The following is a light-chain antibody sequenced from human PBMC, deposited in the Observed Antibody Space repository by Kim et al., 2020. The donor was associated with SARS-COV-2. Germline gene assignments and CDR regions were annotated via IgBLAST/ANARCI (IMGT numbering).Light chain of an antibody. J-gene: IGLJ2*01. CDR3: SSYTSSSTLV. Sequence: GKSITTSCTGTSSDVGGYDYVSWYQQHPGKAPKLMIYDVNNRPSGVSNRFSGSKSDNTASLTISGLQAEDEADYYCSSYTSSSTLVFGGGTQLTVL. CDR2: DVN. CDR1: SSDVGGYDY. V-gene: IGLV2-14*03.